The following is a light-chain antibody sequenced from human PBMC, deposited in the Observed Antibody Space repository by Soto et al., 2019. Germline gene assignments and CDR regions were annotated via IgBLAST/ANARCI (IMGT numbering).Light chain of an antibody. CDR2: TAF. J-gene: IGKJ5*01. CDR1: QGIGSL. CDR3: QHRHSYPIT. V-gene: IGKV1-9*01. Sequence: DIQLTQSPSFLSASVGDRVTITCRASQGIGSLLAWYQQKPGKAPNLLIHTAFILQSGVPSRFSGSGSGTEFTLTISSLQPEDFATYYCQHRHSYPITFGQGTRLEIK.